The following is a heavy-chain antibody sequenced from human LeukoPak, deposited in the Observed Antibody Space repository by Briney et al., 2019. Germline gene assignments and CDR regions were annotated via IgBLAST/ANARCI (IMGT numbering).Heavy chain of an antibody. CDR3: VKVGYSGSSGYLDL. D-gene: IGHD5-12*01. CDR1: GLTFSRYA. J-gene: IGHJ2*01. Sequence: PGGSLRLSCSASGLTFSRYAMHWVRQAPGKGLEYVSVISSNGGSTYYADSVKERFTISRDNSKNTLDLQMSSLRAEDTAVYYCVKVGYSGSSGYLDLWGRGTLVTVSS. CDR2: ISSNGGST. V-gene: IGHV3-64D*09.